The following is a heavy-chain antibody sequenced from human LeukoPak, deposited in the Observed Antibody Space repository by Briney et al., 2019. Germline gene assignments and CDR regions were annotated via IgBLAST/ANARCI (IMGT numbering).Heavy chain of an antibody. CDR2: IRYDGSNK. V-gene: IGHV3-30*02. Sequence: PGWSLRLSCAASGFTFSSYGMHWVRQAPGKGLEWVAFIRYDGSNKYYADSVKGRFTISRDNSKNTLYLQMNSLRAEDTAVYYCAKDRIQLGGLDYWGQGTLVTVSS. J-gene: IGHJ4*02. CDR1: GFTFSSYG. CDR3: AKDRIQLGGLDY. D-gene: IGHD5-18*01.